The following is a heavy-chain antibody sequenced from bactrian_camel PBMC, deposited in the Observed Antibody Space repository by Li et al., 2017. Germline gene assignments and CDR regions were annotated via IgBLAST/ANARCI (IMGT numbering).Heavy chain of an antibody. CDR1: GFTFSNYG. J-gene: IGHJ4*01. CDR3: ATDYMFRGRGNY. V-gene: IGHV3S1*01. Sequence: QVQLVESGGGSVQPGGSLRLSCEASGFTFSNYGMIWVRQAPGKGLEYVSAIDDDSSTTRYADSVKDRFTISRDNAKNTLYLQMHSLKTEDTAVYYCATDYMFRGRGNYWGQGTQVTVS. CDR2: IDDDSSTT.